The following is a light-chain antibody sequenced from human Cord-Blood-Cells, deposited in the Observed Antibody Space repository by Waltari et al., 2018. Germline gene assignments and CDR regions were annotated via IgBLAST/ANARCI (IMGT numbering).Light chain of an antibody. V-gene: IGLV2-14*01. Sequence: QSALTQPASVSGSPGQPITIPSTGTTSDVGGYNSVSCYQQHPGKAPKLMIYDVSNRPSWVSNRFSGSKSGNTASLTISGRQAEDEADYYCSSYTSSSTLVFGGGTKLTVL. CDR1: TSDVGGYNS. J-gene: IGLJ2*01. CDR2: DVS. CDR3: SSYTSSSTLV.